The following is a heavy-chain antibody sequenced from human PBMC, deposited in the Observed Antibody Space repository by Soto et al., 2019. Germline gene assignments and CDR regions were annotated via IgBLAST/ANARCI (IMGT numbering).Heavy chain of an antibody. D-gene: IGHD5-12*01. CDR1: GGSISSSSYY. J-gene: IGHJ4*02. Sequence: SETLSLTCTVSGGSISSSSYYWGWIRQPPGKGLEWIGSIYYSGSTYYNPSLKSRVTISVDTSKNQFSLKLSSVTAADTAVYYWASHLDSSLWLIDYWGKGTLVTVSS. CDR3: ASHLDSSLWLIDY. V-gene: IGHV4-39*01. CDR2: IYYSGST.